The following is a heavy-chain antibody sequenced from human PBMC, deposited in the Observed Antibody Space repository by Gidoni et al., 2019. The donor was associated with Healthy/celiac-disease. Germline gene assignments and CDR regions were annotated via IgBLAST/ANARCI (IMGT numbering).Heavy chain of an antibody. CDR1: GFTFSSYG. D-gene: IGHD1-26*01. CDR2: ISYDGSNK. J-gene: IGHJ4*02. CDR3: AKDRWDYPSYYFDY. V-gene: IGHV3-30*18. Sequence: QVQLVESGGGVVQPGRSLRLSCAASGFTFSSYGMHWVRQAPGKGLEWVAVISYDGSNKYYAESVKGRFTISRDNSKNTLYLQMNSLRAEDTAVYYCAKDRWDYPSYYFDYWGQGTLVTVSS.